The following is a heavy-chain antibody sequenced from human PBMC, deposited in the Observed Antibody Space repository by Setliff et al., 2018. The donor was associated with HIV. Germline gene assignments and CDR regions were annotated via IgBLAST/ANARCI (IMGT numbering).Heavy chain of an antibody. D-gene: IGHD5-18*01. Sequence: KASETLSLTCTVSGDSISSYYWTWIRQPPGKGLEWIGYIFISGITNYDPSLKSRVTISVDTSKNQFSLKLSSVTAADTAVYYCARHNTGYSYGYDYYYYYMDVWGKGTTVTVSS. CDR1: GDSISSYY. V-gene: IGHV4-4*08. CDR2: IFISGIT. CDR3: ARHNTGYSYGYDYYYYYMDV. J-gene: IGHJ6*03.